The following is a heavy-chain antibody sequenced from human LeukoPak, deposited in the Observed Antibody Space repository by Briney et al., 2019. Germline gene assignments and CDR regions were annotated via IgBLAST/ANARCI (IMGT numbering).Heavy chain of an antibody. CDR2: MYLSGTT. CDR3: ASYTAGGGGLDY. V-gene: IGHV4-4*02. J-gene: IGHJ4*02. CDR1: GDSINSLDL. Sequence: SETLSLTCTVSGDSINSLDLWSWVRQPPGKGLEWIGEMYLSGTTHSNPSVKSRVTISIDKSKNQFFLNLSSVTAADTAVYYCASYTAGGGGLDYWGQGTLVTVSS. D-gene: IGHD5-18*01.